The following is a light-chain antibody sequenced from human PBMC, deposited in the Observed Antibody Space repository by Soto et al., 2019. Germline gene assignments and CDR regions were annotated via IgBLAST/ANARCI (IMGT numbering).Light chain of an antibody. CDR1: QTVTNNY. V-gene: IGKV3-20*01. Sequence: EIVVTQSPGTLSLSPGERATLFCRASQTVTNNYLAWYQQKPGQAPRLLIYGASSRATGIPDRFSGSGSGTDFTLTISRLEPEDFAVYYCQQYGSSGTFGQGTKVDIK. J-gene: IGKJ1*01. CDR3: QQYGSSGT. CDR2: GAS.